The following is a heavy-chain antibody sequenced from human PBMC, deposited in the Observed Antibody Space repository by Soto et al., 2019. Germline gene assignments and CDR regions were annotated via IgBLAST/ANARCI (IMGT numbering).Heavy chain of an antibody. CDR2: IYWDDDK. V-gene: IGHV2-5*02. Sequence: QITLKESGPTLVKPTQTLTLTCTFSGFSLSISGVGVGWIRQPPGKALEWLALIYWDDDKRYSPSLKSRLTITKDTSYNQVVLTMTNMDPVDTATYYSAHKKSSGYLFDYWGQGTLVTVSS. J-gene: IGHJ4*02. CDR3: AHKKSSGYLFDY. CDR1: GFSLSISGVG. D-gene: IGHD3-22*01.